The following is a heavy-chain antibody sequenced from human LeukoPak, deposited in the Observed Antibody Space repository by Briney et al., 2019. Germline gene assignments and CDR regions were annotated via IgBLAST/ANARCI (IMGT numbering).Heavy chain of an antibody. CDR1: GFTFSSYA. D-gene: IGHD3-3*01. Sequence: PGRSLRISCAASGFTFSSYAMHWVRQAPGRGLEWVAVISHDGSNKYYADSVKGRFTISRDNSKNTLYLQMNSLRGEDTAVYYCARGYDFSSGGANYWGQGTLVTVSS. J-gene: IGHJ4*02. CDR3: ARGYDFSSGGANY. CDR2: ISHDGSNK. V-gene: IGHV3-30*01.